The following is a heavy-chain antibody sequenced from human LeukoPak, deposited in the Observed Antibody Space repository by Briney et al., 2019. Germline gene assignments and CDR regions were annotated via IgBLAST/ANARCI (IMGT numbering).Heavy chain of an antibody. CDR3: ARHGSSIAAAYYYGMDV. D-gene: IGHD6-6*01. Sequence: SETLSLTCTVSGGSISSSSYYWGWIRQPPGKGLEWIGSIYYSGSTYYNPSLKSRVTISVDTSKNQFSLKLSSVTAADTAVYYCARHGSSIAAAYYYGMDVWGQGTTVTVSS. CDR1: GGSISSSSYY. CDR2: IYYSGST. V-gene: IGHV4-39*01. J-gene: IGHJ6*02.